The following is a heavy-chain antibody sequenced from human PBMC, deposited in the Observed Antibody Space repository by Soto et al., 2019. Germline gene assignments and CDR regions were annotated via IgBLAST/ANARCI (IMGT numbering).Heavy chain of an antibody. CDR3: SKGGAYCYGDCTRAH. D-gene: IGHD2-21*02. Sequence: EVQLLQSGGGSVQPGGSLRLSCEASGFTFSSYGMTWVSQAPGKGLEWVAGISGSGVDTKYADSVKGRFIIARDNSKNKMYLQMNNLRVEDMAVYFCSKGGAYCYGDCTRAHWGQGTLVTVSS. V-gene: IGHV3-23*01. CDR1: GFTFSSYG. CDR2: ISGSGVDT. J-gene: IGHJ4*02.